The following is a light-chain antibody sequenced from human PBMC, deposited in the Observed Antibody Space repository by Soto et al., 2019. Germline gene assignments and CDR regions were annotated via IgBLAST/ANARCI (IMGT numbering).Light chain of an antibody. CDR1: QSVSSSSY. CDR3: RQYGSSPSYT. Sequence: EIVLTQSPGTLSLSPGERATLSCRASQSVSSSSYLAWYQQKPGQAPRLLIYGASSRATGIPDRFSGSGSATASYLTISRLEPEDFAVYYCRQYGSSPSYTFGQGTKLEIK. V-gene: IGKV3-20*01. J-gene: IGKJ2*01. CDR2: GAS.